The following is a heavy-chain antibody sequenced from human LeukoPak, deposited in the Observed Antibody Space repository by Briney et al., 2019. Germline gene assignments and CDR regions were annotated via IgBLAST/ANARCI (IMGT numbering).Heavy chain of an antibody. CDR2: VIWNSDTI. D-gene: IGHD7-27*01. Sequence: GGSLRLSCAASGFSFGDYSMHWVRQAPGKGLEWVSGVIWNSDTIGYADIVKGRFTISRDNAKNSLFLKMNTVRPEDTAFYYCVKDIGAYDDLTGFYAFDLWGQGTMVTVSS. CDR3: VKDIGAYDDLTGFYAFDL. J-gene: IGHJ3*01. V-gene: IGHV3-9*01. CDR1: GFSFGDYS.